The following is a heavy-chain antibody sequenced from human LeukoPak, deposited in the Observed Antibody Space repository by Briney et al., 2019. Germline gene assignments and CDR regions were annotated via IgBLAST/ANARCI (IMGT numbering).Heavy chain of an antibody. Sequence: GGALRLSCAASGFTFSSYDMTWVRQAPGRGLEWVSSIRPSGDNTYYGDSVKGRFTISRDNSKNTVYLQMNNMRVDDTAVYYCARAMIVVVPDAFDIWGQGTMVTVSS. CDR3: ARAMIVVVPDAFDI. D-gene: IGHD3-22*01. J-gene: IGHJ3*02. CDR1: GFTFSSYD. CDR2: IRPSGDNT. V-gene: IGHV3-23*01.